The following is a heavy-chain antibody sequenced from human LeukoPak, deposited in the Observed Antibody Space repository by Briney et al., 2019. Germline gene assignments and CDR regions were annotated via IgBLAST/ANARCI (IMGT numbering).Heavy chain of an antibody. CDR3: ARAEPLWFGEFDY. V-gene: IGHV1-2*02. CDR1: GYTFTDYT. CDR2: INPNSGGT. J-gene: IGHJ4*02. Sequence: ASVKVSCKASGYTFTDYTMHWVRQAPGQGLEWMGWINPNSGGTNYAQKFQGRVTMTRETSISTAYMELSRLRSDDQAVYYCARAEPLWFGEFDYWGQGTLVTVSS. D-gene: IGHD3-10*01.